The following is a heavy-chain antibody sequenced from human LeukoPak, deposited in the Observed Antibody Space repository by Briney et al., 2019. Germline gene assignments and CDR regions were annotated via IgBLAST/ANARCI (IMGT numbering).Heavy chain of an antibody. V-gene: IGHV4-59*08. CDR1: GGSISSYY. CDR3: TRSTHSIRAAGGFDN. D-gene: IGHD6-13*01. Sequence: SETLSLTCTVSGGSISSYYWSWIRQPPGKGLEWIGSMHHSGSTFISPSLNSRVTISMQTSKNQFSMKLGSVTAADTAVYYCTRSTHSIRAAGGFDNWGQGTLVTVSS. J-gene: IGHJ4*02. CDR2: MHHSGST.